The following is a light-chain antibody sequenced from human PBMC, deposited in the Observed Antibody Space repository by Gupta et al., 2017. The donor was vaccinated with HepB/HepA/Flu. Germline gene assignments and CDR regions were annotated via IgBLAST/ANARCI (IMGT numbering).Light chain of an antibody. Sequence: EIVMPQSPATLSVSPGERATLSCRASHSVSANLAWYQQKPGQAPRLLIYGASSRATGIPDRFSGTGSGTEFTLNIAGLQSEDSAVYYCQQYNMWPLTFGGGTKLEIK. CDR3: QQYNMWPLT. J-gene: IGKJ4*01. V-gene: IGKV3-15*01. CDR2: GAS. CDR1: HSVSAN.